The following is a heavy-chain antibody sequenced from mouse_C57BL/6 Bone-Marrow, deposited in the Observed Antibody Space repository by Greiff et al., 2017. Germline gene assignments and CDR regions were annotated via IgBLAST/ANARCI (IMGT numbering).Heavy chain of an antibody. D-gene: IGHD1-1*01. V-gene: IGHV1-80*01. Sequence: QVQLQQSGAELVKPGASVKISCKASGYAFRSYWMNWVKQRPGKGLEWIGQIYPGDGDTNYNGKFKGKATLTADKSSSTAYMQLSSLTSEDSAVYFCARTGYYGSSSWFAYWGQGTLVTVSA. CDR1: GYAFRSYW. J-gene: IGHJ3*01. CDR3: ARTGYYGSSSWFAY. CDR2: IYPGDGDT.